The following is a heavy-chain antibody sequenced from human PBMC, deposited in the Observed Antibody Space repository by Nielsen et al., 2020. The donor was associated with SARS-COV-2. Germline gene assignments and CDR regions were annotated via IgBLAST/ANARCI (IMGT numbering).Heavy chain of an antibody. D-gene: IGHD3-22*01. V-gene: IGHV3-7*03. CDR3: ARDAKVYYDSFYYYGMDV. J-gene: IGHJ6*02. CDR2: IKQDGSEK. CDR1: GFTFSSYS. Sequence: GESLKISCAASGFTFSSYSMNWVRQAPGKGLEWVANIKQDGSEKYYVDSVKGRFTISRDNAKNSLYLQMNSLRAEDTAVYYCARDAKVYYDSFYYYGMDVWGQGTTVTVSS.